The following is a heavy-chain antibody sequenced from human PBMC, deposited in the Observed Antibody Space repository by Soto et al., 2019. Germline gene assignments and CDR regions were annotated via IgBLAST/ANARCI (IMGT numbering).Heavy chain of an antibody. D-gene: IGHD3-9*01. Sequence: SETLSLTCAVSGGSISSSNWWSWVRQPPGKGLEWIGEIYHSGSTNYNPSLKSRVTISVDKSKNQFSLKLSSVTAADTAVYYCARDLASDILTGDYRMDVWGQGTTVTVS. V-gene: IGHV4-4*02. CDR1: GGSISSSNW. CDR2: IYHSGST. CDR3: ARDLASDILTGDYRMDV. J-gene: IGHJ6*02.